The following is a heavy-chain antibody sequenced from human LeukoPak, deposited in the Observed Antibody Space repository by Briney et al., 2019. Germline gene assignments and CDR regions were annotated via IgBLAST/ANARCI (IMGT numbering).Heavy chain of an antibody. CDR1: GYTFTSYD. Sequence: GASVKVSCTASGYTFTSYDINWVRQATGQGLEWMGWMNPNSGNTGYAQKFQGRVTMTRNTSISTAYMELSSLRSEDTAAYYCARGPRWLLLQPDYWGQGTLVTVSS. CDR2: MNPNSGNT. CDR3: ARGPRWLLLQPDY. D-gene: IGHD3-22*01. V-gene: IGHV1-8*01. J-gene: IGHJ4*02.